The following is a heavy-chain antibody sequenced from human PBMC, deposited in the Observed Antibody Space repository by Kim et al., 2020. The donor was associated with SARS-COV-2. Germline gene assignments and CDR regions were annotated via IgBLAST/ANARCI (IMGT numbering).Heavy chain of an antibody. J-gene: IGHJ3*02. Sequence: SVKVSCKASGGTFSSYAISWVRQAPGQGLEWMGGIIPIFGTANYAQKFQGRVTITADESTSTAYMELSSLRSEDTAVYYCARDYDSTTWAFDIWGQGTMVTVSS. CDR2: IIPIFGTA. CDR3: ARDYDSTTWAFDI. CDR1: GGTFSSYA. D-gene: IGHD3-22*01. V-gene: IGHV1-69*13.